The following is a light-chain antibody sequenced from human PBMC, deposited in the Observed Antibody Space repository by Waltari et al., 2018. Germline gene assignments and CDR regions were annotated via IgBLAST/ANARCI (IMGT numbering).Light chain of an antibody. J-gene: IGLJ3*02. Sequence: QSVLTQPPSVSGAPGQRVTISCAGSNSNIGAGSDVHWYQHLPGTAPKLLFYVNITRPSGVPGRFSGSKSGTSASPAITGLQADDEADYYGQSYDSSHWVFGGGTKLTVL. CDR2: VNI. V-gene: IGLV1-40*01. CDR3: QSYDSSHWV. CDR1: NSNIGAGSD.